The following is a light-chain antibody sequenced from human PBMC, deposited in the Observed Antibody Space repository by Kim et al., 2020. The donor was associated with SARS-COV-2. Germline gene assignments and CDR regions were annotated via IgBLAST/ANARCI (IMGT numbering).Light chain of an antibody. CDR2: LNSDGSH. CDR3: QTWGTGIVV. CDR1: SGHSSYA. Sequence: SANITCTLSSGHSSYAIAWHQQQPEKGHRYLMKLNSDGSHSKGDGIPDRFSGSSSGAERYLTISSLQSEDEADYYCQTWGTGIVVFGGGTQLTVL. V-gene: IGLV4-69*01. J-gene: IGLJ2*01.